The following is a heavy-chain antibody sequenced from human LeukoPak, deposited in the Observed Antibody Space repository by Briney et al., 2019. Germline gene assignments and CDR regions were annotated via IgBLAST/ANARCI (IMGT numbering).Heavy chain of an antibody. CDR2: INPSDGST. J-gene: IGHJ4*02. CDR3: ARDQPGYYGSGKPGNFDY. V-gene: IGHV1-46*01. Sequence: ASVKVSCKASGYTFTSYYIHWVRQAPGQGLEWMGIINPSDGSTNYAQKLQGRVTMTTDTSTSTAYMELRSLRSDDTAVYYCARDQPGYYGSGKPGNFDYWGQGTLVTVSS. D-gene: IGHD3-10*01. CDR1: GYTFTSYY.